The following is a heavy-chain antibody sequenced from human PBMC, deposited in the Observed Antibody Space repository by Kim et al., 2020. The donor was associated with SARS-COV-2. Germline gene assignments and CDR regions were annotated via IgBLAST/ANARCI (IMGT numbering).Heavy chain of an antibody. CDR3: AKDLIKAQVGATSPF. D-gene: IGHD1-26*01. Sequence: ASVKGGFTISRDNSKNTLYLQMNSLRAEDTAVYYCAKDLIKAQVGATSPFWGQGTMVTVSS. V-gene: IGHV3-23*01. J-gene: IGHJ3*01.